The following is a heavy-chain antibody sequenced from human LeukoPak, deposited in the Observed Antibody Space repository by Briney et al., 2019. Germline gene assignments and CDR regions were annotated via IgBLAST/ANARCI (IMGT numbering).Heavy chain of an antibody. J-gene: IGHJ4*02. CDR3: ATCHYDFWSGYYGKVLYFDY. D-gene: IGHD3-3*01. CDR1: GFTFSSYW. Sequence: GGSLRLSCAASGFTFSSYWMSWVRQAPGKGLEWVANIKQDGSEKYYVDSVKGRFTISRDNAKNSLYLQMNSLRAEDTAVYYCATCHYDFWSGYYGKVLYFDYWGQGTLVTVSS. CDR2: IKQDGSEK. V-gene: IGHV3-7*01.